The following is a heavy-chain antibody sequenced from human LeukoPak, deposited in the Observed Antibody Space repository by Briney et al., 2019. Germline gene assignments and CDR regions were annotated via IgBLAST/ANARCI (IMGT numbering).Heavy chain of an antibody. D-gene: IGHD3/OR15-3a*01. Sequence: GGSLRLSCAASGFTFSNYAVSWVRQAPGKGLEWVSIISGSGGNTYYIDSVKGRFTISRDNSKNTLYLQMNNLRGEDTALYYCAKGLERESRLDSWGQGTLVTVSS. J-gene: IGHJ4*02. V-gene: IGHV3-23*01. CDR3: AKGLERESRLDS. CDR1: GFTFSNYA. CDR2: ISGSGGNT.